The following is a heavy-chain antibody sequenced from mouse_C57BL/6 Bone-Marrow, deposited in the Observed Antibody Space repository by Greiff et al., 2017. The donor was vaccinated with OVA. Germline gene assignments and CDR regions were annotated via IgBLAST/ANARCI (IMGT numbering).Heavy chain of an antibody. Sequence: QVQLQQPGAELVKPGASVKMSCKASGYTFTSYWITWVKQRPGQGLEWIGDIYPGSGSTNYNEKFKSKATLTVDTSSSTAYMQLSSLTSEDSAVYYCARGRDGYEDFDYWGQGTTLTVSS. D-gene: IGHD2-2*01. CDR1: GYTFTSYW. CDR3: ARGRDGYEDFDY. V-gene: IGHV1-55*01. J-gene: IGHJ2*01. CDR2: IYPGSGST.